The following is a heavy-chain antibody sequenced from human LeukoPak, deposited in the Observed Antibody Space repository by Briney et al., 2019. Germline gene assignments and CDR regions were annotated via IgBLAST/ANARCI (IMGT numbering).Heavy chain of an antibody. CDR2: IYYSGST. J-gene: IGHJ4*02. V-gene: IGHV4-39*01. Sequence: SETLSLPCTVPGGAISSSSYDWGWIRQPPGKGLEWVGSIYYSGSTYYNPSLKSRVTIPVDTSKTPCSLKLSSVTAADTAVYYCARHVPGGQGYIVVVPAAILFDYWGQGTLVTVSS. D-gene: IGHD2-2*02. CDR3: ARHVPGGQGYIVVVPAAILFDY. CDR1: GGAISSSSYD.